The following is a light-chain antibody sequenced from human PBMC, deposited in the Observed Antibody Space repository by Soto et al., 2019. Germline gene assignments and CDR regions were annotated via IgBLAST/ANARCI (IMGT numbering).Light chain of an antibody. Sequence: QSVLTQPASVSGSPGQSITISCTGTSSDVGGYNYVSWYQQHPGKAPKLMIYDVSNRPSGVSNRFSGSKSGNTASLTISGLQAEDEADYYCSSYTSSSTLGGVFGGGTKVTVL. CDR1: SSDVGGYNY. CDR2: DVS. CDR3: SSYTSSSTLGGV. J-gene: IGLJ2*01. V-gene: IGLV2-14*01.